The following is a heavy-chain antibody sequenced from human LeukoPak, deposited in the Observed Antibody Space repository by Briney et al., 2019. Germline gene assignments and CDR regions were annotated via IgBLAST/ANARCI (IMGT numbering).Heavy chain of an antibody. V-gene: IGHV3-48*04. D-gene: IGHD5-12*01. CDR2: IRSSGGTI. Sequence: PGGSLRLSCAASGFTFSSYSMNWVRQAPGKGLEWVSYIRSSGGTIFYAESVKGRFIISRDNAKNSLYLQMNSLRAEDTALYYCARTMGYGGYDAYYYYYYMDVWGKGTTVTVSS. CDR1: GFTFSSYS. J-gene: IGHJ6*03. CDR3: ARTMGYGGYDAYYYYYYMDV.